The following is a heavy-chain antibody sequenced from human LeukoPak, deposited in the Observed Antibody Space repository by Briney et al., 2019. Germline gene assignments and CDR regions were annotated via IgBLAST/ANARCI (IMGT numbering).Heavy chain of an antibody. CDR1: GASISSSSYY. D-gene: IGHD3-3*01. CDR3: AREYYGAFY. Sequence: SETLSLTCTVSGASISSSSYYWGWIRQPPGKGLEWIGSIYYSGSTYYNPSLKSRVTISVDTSKNQFSLKLTSVTAADTAVYFCAREYYGAFYWGQGTLVTVSS. CDR2: IYYSGST. J-gene: IGHJ4*02. V-gene: IGHV4-39*07.